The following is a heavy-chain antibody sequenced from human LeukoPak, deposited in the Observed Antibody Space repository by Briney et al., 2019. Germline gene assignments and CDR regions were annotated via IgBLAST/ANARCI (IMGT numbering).Heavy chain of an antibody. Sequence: GGSLRLSCAASGFTFDDYAMHWVRQAPGKGLEWVSGISWNSGSIGYADSVKGRFTISRDNAKNSLYLQMNSLRAEDTALYYCAKGQLWPTGTDGGIDYWGQGTLVTVSS. CDR1: GFTFDDYA. V-gene: IGHV3-9*01. J-gene: IGHJ4*02. CDR3: AKGQLWPTGTDGGIDY. D-gene: IGHD5-18*01. CDR2: ISWNSGSI.